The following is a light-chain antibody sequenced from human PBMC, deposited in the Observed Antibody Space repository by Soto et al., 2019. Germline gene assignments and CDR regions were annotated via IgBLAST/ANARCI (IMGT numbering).Light chain of an antibody. CDR2: EAA. Sequence: DIQMTQSPSTLSASVGDRVTITCRASQYIHNYLAWYQQKPGEAPKLLIYEAANLESGVPSRFSGSGTGTEFNLTLSSLQPDDFATYYCQQSNNYPWTFGQGTRVEI. V-gene: IGKV1-5*03. J-gene: IGKJ1*01. CDR1: QYIHNY. CDR3: QQSNNYPWT.